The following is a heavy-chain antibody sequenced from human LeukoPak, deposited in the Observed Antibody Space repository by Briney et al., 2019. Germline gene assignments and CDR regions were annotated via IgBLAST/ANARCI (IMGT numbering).Heavy chain of an antibody. J-gene: IGHJ4*02. V-gene: IGHV4-34*01. CDR1: GGFISSFY. D-gene: IGHD3-10*01. Sequence: SETLSLTCTVSGGFISSFYWTWIRQPPGKGLEWIGEINHSGSTNYNPSLKSRVTISVDTSKNQFSLKLSSVTAADTAVYYCARRRLWFGELLASFDYWGQGTLVTVSS. CDR3: ARRRLWFGELLASFDY. CDR2: INHSGST.